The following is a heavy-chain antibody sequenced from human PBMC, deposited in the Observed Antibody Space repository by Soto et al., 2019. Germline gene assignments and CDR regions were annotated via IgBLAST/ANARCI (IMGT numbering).Heavy chain of an antibody. V-gene: IGHV6-1*01. J-gene: IGHJ4*02. CDR1: GDSVSSNSAA. Sequence: SQTLSLTCAISGDSVSSNSAAWNWIRQSPSRGLEWLGRTYYRSKWYNDYAVSVKSRITINPVTAKNQFSLQLNSVTPEDTAVYYCARDDIPEYSSSWYYFDYWGQGTLVTVSS. CDR3: ARDDIPEYSSSWYYFDY. D-gene: IGHD6-13*01. CDR2: TYYRSKWYN.